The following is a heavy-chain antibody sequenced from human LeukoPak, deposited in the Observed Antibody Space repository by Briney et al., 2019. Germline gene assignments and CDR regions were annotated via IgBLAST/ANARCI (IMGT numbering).Heavy chain of an antibody. J-gene: IGHJ4*02. D-gene: IGHD5-12*01. CDR3: ARGFDSKSTYFDY. CDR1: GGSISNYY. Sequence: SETLSLTCTVSGGSISNYYWNWLRQPPGKGLEWIGYIYYSGSTNYNPSLKSRVTMSLDTSKNQFSLRLTSVTAADTAVYYCARGFDSKSTYFDYWGQGTLVSVSS. CDR2: IYYSGST. V-gene: IGHV4-59*01.